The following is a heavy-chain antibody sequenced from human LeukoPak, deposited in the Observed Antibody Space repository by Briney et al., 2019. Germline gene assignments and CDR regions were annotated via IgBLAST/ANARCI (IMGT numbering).Heavy chain of an antibody. CDR1: EXTFSTYG. Sequence: PGGSLRLSCAASEXTFSTYGVHWVRQAPGKGLEWVAVISYDGSYKFYADSVKGRFTISRDNSKSTLYLQMNSLRAEDTAVYYCAKDRYSGLNTIDYWGQGTLVTVSS. CDR3: AKDRYSGLNTIDY. D-gene: IGHD6-13*01. V-gene: IGHV3-30*18. CDR2: ISYDGSYK. J-gene: IGHJ4*02.